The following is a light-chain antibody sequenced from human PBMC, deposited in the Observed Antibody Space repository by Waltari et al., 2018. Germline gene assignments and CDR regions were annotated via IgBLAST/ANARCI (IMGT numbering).Light chain of an antibody. Sequence: QSVLTQPPPASGTPGQRVTISCSGSSSNIGSNYVYWYQQPPGTAPKLLIYRNNQRPSGVPDRFSGSKSGTSASLAISGLRSEDEADYYCAAWDDSLSGLYVFGTGTKVTVL. V-gene: IGLV1-47*01. CDR1: SSNIGSNY. CDR3: AAWDDSLSGLYV. J-gene: IGLJ1*01. CDR2: RNN.